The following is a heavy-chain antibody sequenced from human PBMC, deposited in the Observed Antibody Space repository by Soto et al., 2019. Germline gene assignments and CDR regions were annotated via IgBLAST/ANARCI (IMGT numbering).Heavy chain of an antibody. D-gene: IGHD2-21*02. CDR3: AKSVVTAIPATFDY. Sequence: EAQLLESGGGLVRPGGSLRLSCAASGFTFSNYAMNWVRQAPGKGLEWVSVISGSGGSAYYADSVKGRFTISRDNSKNTLDLQMNSLRAEDTAVYYCAKSVVTAIPATFDYWGQGTLVTVSS. CDR2: ISGSGGSA. J-gene: IGHJ4*02. V-gene: IGHV3-23*01. CDR1: GFTFSNYA.